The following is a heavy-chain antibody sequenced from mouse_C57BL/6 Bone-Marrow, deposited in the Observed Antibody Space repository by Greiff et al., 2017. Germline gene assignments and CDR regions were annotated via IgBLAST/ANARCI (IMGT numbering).Heavy chain of an antibody. D-gene: IGHD1-1*01. CDR1: GYAFTNYL. J-gene: IGHJ4*01. CDR2: INPGSGGT. CDR3: ARWSTVVATRAMDY. Sequence: QVQLQQSGAELVRPGTSVKVSCKASGYAFTNYLIEWVKQRPGQGLEWIGVINPGSGGTNYNEKFKGKATLTADKSSSTAYMQRSSLTSEDSAVYFCARWSTVVATRAMDYWGQGTSVTVSS. V-gene: IGHV1-54*01.